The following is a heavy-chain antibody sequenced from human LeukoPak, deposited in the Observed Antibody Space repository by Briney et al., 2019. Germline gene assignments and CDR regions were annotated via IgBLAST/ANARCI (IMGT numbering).Heavy chain of an antibody. CDR3: ARDKEEGSSSGSIFDI. J-gene: IGHJ3*02. Sequence: GGSLRLSCAASGFTFSSYTMNWVRQAPGKGLEWVSSITSSSSYIYYADSVMGRFTISRDNANNSLYLQMNSLRAEDTAVYYCARDKEEGSSSGSIFDIWGQGTVVTVSS. CDR1: GFTFSSYT. CDR2: ITSSSSYI. V-gene: IGHV3-21*01. D-gene: IGHD6-19*01.